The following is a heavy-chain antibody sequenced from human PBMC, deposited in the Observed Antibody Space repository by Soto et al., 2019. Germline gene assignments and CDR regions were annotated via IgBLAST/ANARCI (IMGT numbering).Heavy chain of an antibody. CDR2: IYYSGST. Sequence: QLQLQESGPGLVKPSETLSLTCTVSGGSISSSSYYWGWIRQPPGKGLEWIGSIYYSGSTYYNPSLKSRVTISVDTSKNQFSLKLSSVTAADTAVYYCARQRVLRYFDWSPYWGQGTLVTVSS. V-gene: IGHV4-39*01. D-gene: IGHD3-9*01. CDR1: GGSISSSSYY. CDR3: ARQRVLRYFDWSPY. J-gene: IGHJ4*02.